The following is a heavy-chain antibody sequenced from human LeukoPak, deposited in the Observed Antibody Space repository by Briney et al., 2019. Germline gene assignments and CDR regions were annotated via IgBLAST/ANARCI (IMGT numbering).Heavy chain of an antibody. J-gene: IGHJ4*02. CDR2: FTAGGNT. D-gene: IGHD6-19*01. Sequence: PGGSLRLSCAASGFTLSTYAMNWVRQAPGKGLEWFSTFTAGGNTYYVDSVKGRFTISRDNFKNTLYLQMNSLRAEDTAVYYCAKRQWLALDLWGQGTLVTVSS. CDR3: AKRQWLALDL. CDR1: GFTLSTYA. V-gene: IGHV3-23*01.